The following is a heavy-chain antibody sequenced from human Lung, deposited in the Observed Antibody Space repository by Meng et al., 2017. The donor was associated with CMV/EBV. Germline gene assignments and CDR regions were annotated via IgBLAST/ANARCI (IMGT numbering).Heavy chain of an antibody. CDR1: QYTFIDHH. CDR2: SNPQSGDT. Sequence: ASVKVSXKASQYTFIDHHMHWVRQAPGQGLEWMGWSNPQSGDTKYAQKFQGRVTLSRDTSVSTAYMELSRLRSDDTAVYYCARPGRDFWSGYRAHLLMDVWGQGTTVTVSS. J-gene: IGHJ6*02. CDR3: ARPGRDFWSGYRAHLLMDV. D-gene: IGHD3-3*01. V-gene: IGHV1-2*02.